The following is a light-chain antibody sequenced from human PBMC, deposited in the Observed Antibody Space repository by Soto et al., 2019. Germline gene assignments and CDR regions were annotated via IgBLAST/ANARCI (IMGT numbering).Light chain of an antibody. CDR1: QAIRND. CDR3: QQYSSSWT. J-gene: IGKJ1*01. Sequence: DIQMTQSPSSLSASVGDRVTITCRASQAIRNDLGWYQQKPGKAPKRLIYAASSLDSEVPLRFSGSGSGTEFALTISSLQPDDFATYFCQQYSSSWTFGQGTKVDIK. CDR2: AAS. V-gene: IGKV1-17*01.